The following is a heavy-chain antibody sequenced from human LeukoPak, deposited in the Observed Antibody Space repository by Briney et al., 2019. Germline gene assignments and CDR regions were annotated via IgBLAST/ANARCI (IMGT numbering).Heavy chain of an antibody. Sequence: GGSLRLSCAASGFTFSSYAMSWVRQAPGKGLEWVSAISGSGDNTYYADSVKGRFTTSRDNSKNTLYLQMNSLRAEDTAVYYCAKGGQWLVRGYFDYWGQGTLVTVSS. CDR1: GFTFSSYA. CDR2: ISGSGDNT. V-gene: IGHV3-23*01. CDR3: AKGGQWLVRGYFDY. J-gene: IGHJ4*02. D-gene: IGHD6-19*01.